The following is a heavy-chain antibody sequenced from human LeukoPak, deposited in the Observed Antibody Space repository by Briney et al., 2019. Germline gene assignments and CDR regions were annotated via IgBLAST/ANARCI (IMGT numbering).Heavy chain of an antibody. CDR1: GYTFTSYG. J-gene: IGHJ4*02. CDR2: ISAYNGNT. CDR3: ARDLRAGTNDY. D-gene: IGHD1-7*01. V-gene: IGHV1-18*01. Sequence: ASVKVSCKASGYTFTSYGISWVRQAPGQGLEWMGWISAYNGNTNYAQKLQGRVTMTTDTSTSTAYVELRSLRSDDTAVYYCARDLRAGTNDYWGQGTLVTVSS.